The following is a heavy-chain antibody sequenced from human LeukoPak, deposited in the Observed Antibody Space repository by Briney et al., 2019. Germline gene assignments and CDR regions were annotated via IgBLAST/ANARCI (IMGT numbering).Heavy chain of an antibody. CDR2: ISSSSSYI. D-gene: IGHD3-16*01. CDR3: AREGSRPWGSGLYDAFDI. V-gene: IGHV3-21*01. CDR1: GFTFSSYS. J-gene: IGHJ3*02. Sequence: GGSLRLSCAASGFTFSSYSMNWVRQAPGKGLEWVSSISSSSSYIYYADSVKGRFTISRDNAKNSLYLQMNSLRAEDTAVYYCAREGSRPWGSGLYDAFDIWGQGTMVTVSS.